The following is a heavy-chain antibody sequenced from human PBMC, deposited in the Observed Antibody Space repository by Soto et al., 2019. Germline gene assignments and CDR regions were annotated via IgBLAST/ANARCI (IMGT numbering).Heavy chain of an antibody. CDR2: IWYDGSNK. J-gene: IGHJ4*02. D-gene: IGHD2-15*01. CDR3: ARDGYCSGGSCYSVPVFDY. V-gene: IGHV3-33*01. Sequence: QVQLVESGGGVVQPGRSLRLSCAASGFTCSSYGMHWVHQAPGKGLEWVAVIWYDGSNKYYADSVKGRFTISRDNSKNTLYLQMNSLRAEDTAVYYCARDGYCSGGSCYSVPVFDYWGQGTLVTVSS. CDR1: GFTCSSYG.